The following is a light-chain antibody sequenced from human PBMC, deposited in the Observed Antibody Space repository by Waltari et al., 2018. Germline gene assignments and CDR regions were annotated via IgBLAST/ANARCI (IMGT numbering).Light chain of an antibody. Sequence: EIVLTQSPGNLSLSPGERATLSCRASQSFSRALAWYQQKPGQAPRLLIYDASTRAIGIPDRFSGGGSGTDFGLTISRLEPEDFAVYYCQHYVRLPVTFGQGTTVEIK. CDR3: QHYVRLPVT. CDR2: DAS. J-gene: IGKJ1*01. CDR1: QSFSRA. V-gene: IGKV3-20*01.